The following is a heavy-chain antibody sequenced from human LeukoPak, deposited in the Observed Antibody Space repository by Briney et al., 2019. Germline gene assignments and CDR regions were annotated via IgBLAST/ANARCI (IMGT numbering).Heavy chain of an antibody. Sequence: PGGSLRLSCAASGFTFSSYAMSWVRQAPGKGLEWVSAISGSGGSTYYADSVKGRFTISRDISKNTLYLQMNSLRGEDTAVYYCAKPGDGCSGGSCYYFDYWGQGTLVTVSS. J-gene: IGHJ4*02. D-gene: IGHD2-15*01. CDR3: AKPGDGCSGGSCYYFDY. CDR1: GFTFSSYA. CDR2: ISGSGGST. V-gene: IGHV3-23*01.